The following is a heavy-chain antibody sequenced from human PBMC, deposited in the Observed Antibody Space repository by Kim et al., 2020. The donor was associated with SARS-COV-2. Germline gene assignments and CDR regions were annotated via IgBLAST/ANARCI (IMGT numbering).Heavy chain of an antibody. J-gene: IGHJ4*01. V-gene: IGHV4-34*01. D-gene: IGHD2-15*01. CDR1: GGSFSGYY. Sequence: SETLSLTCAVYGGSFSGYYWSWIRQPPGKGLEWIGEINHSGSTNYNPSLKSRVTISVDTSKNQFSLKLSSVTAADTAVYYCARGRGYCSGGSCSSYFDY. CDR2: INHSGST. CDR3: ARGRGYCSGGSCSSYFDY.